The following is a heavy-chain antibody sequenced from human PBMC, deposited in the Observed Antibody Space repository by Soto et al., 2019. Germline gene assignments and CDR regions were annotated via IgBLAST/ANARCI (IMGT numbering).Heavy chain of an antibody. CDR3: ARAPDV. Sequence: PSETLSLTCAVSGGSLSSGGYSWSWLRQPPGKGLEWIGYIFHSGSTYYNPSLKSRVTISVDTSKNQFSLKLSSVTAADTAVYYCARAPDVWGQGTPVTVS. CDR1: GGSLSSGGYS. CDR2: IFHSGST. V-gene: IGHV4-30-2*05. J-gene: IGHJ4*02.